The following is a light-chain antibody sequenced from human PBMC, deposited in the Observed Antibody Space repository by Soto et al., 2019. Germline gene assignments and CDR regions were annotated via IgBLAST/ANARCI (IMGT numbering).Light chain of an antibody. CDR3: QQYNNWPPLT. V-gene: IGKV3-15*01. CDR1: QSVNRN. J-gene: IGKJ4*01. Sequence: EILMTQSPATLSVSPGERASLSCRASQSVNRNLAWYQQKPGQAPRLLIYGASTRATGIPARFSGSGSGTEFTLTIGSLQSEDFAVYYCQQYNNWPPLTFDGGTKVEIK. CDR2: GAS.